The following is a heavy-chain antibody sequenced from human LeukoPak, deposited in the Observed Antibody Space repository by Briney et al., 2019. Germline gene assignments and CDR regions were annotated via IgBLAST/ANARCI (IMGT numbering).Heavy chain of an antibody. V-gene: IGHV3-15*01. CDR2: IKSKSDGGTI. CDR3: TTDLDY. Sequence: GGSLRLSCAGAGFIFTAVWMSWVRQAPGQGLEWVSRIKSKSDGGTIDYAAPAKGRIPVSRDGSRKTLSLELNNLKTEDSGVYYCTTDLDYWGQGTLVTVSS. J-gene: IGHJ4*02. CDR1: GFIFTAVW.